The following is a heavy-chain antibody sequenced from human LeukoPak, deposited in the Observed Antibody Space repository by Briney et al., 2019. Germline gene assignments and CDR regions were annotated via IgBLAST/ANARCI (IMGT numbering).Heavy chain of an antibody. Sequence: SETLSLTCTVSGGSLSNYYWSWIRQPPGKGLEWIGYIYYSGSTNYNPSLKSRVTISVDTSKNQFSLKLSSVTAADTAVYYCARRHYGGNGYDYWGQGTLVTVSS. D-gene: IGHD4-23*01. CDR3: ARRHYGGNGYDY. V-gene: IGHV4-59*08. CDR2: IYYSGST. J-gene: IGHJ4*02. CDR1: GGSLSNYY.